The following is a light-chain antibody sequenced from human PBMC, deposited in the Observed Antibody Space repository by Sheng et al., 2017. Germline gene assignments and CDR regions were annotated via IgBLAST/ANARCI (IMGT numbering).Light chain of an antibody. Sequence: QSALTQPASVSGSPGQSITISCTGTTSDVGNYDLVSWYRQYPGKAPKLHPLLRSLNGPQGFRTRFSGSKSGNTASLTISGLQAEDEADYYCCSYVDTSTYIFGTGTTVTVL. CDR2: RSL. J-gene: IGLJ1*01. V-gene: IGLV2-23*02. CDR3: CSYVDTSTYI. CDR1: TSDVGNYDL.